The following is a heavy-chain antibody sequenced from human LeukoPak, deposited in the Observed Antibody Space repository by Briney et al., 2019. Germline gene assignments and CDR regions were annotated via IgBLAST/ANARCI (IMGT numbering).Heavy chain of an antibody. Sequence: GSLRLSCAASGFTFSSYTMNWVRQAPGKGLEWVSYISSSSSTTHYADSVKGRFTISRDNAKNSLFLQINSLRAEDTAVYYCARQTGDLTVDYWGQGTLVTVSS. CDR2: ISSSSSTT. J-gene: IGHJ4*02. D-gene: IGHD7-27*01. V-gene: IGHV3-48*01. CDR3: ARQTGDLTVDY. CDR1: GFTFSSYT.